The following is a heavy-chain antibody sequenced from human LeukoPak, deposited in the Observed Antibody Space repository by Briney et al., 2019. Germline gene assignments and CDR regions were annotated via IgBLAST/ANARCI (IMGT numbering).Heavy chain of an antibody. CDR1: GGSISSYY. J-gene: IGHJ5*02. D-gene: IGHD3-3*01. Sequence: SETLSLTCTVSGGSISSYYWSWIRQPAGKGLEWIGSIYYSGSTYYNPSLKSRVTISVDTSKNQFSLKLSSVTAADTAVYYCARSQPTYYDFWSGYYEHNWFDPWGQGTLVTVSS. CDR3: ARSQPTYYDFWSGYYEHNWFDP. V-gene: IGHV4-59*05. CDR2: IYYSGST.